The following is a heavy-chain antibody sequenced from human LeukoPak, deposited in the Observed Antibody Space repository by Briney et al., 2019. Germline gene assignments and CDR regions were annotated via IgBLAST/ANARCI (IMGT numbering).Heavy chain of an antibody. CDR3: ARDQGEYYFDY. CDR1: AFTFSNFT. D-gene: IGHD3-10*01. V-gene: IGHV3-30-3*01. J-gene: IGHJ4*02. CDR2: ISYDGSNK. Sequence: GGPLRLSCAASAFTFSNFTMHWVRQAPGKGLEWVAVISYDGSNKYYAASVKGRFTISRDNSKSTLYLQMNSLRAEDTAVYYCARDQGEYYFDYWGQGTLVTVSS.